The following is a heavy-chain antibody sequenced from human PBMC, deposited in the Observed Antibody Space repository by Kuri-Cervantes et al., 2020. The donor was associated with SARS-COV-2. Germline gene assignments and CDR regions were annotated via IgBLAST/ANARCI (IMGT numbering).Heavy chain of an antibody. CDR1: GFTFNSYS. Sequence: GESLKISCAASGFTFNSYSMNWVRQAPGKGLEWVSSISSSSSYIYYADSVKGRFTISRDNAKNSLYLQMNSLRAEDTAVYYCARDQYTMVRGVIISWGQGTLVTVSS. D-gene: IGHD3-10*01. CDR2: ISSSSSYI. V-gene: IGHV3-21*04. J-gene: IGHJ4*02. CDR3: ARDQYTMVRGVIIS.